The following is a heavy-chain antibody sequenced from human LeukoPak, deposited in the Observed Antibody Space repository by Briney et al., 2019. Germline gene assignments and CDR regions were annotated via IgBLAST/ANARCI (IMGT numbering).Heavy chain of an antibody. J-gene: IGHJ4*02. CDR2: FYWNDDK. CDR1: GFSLSTTGVG. D-gene: IGHD1-26*01. V-gene: IGHV2-5*01. CDR3: AHILQRRYSGSFFDY. Sequence: SGPTLVNPTQTLTLTCTFSGFSLSTTGVGVAWIRQPPGKALEWLALFYWNDDKRYSPSLKSRLTITKDTTKNQVALTMTNIDPVDTGTFFCAHILQRRYSGSFFDYWGQGALVTVSS.